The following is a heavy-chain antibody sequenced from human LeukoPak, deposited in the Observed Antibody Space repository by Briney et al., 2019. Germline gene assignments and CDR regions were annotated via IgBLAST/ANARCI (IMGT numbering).Heavy chain of an antibody. CDR3: ARQTASSWYVIQH. D-gene: IGHD6-13*01. CDR2: IYYSGST. V-gene: IGHV4-39*01. CDR1: GGSISSSSYY. Sequence: SSETLSLTCTVSGGSISSSSYYWGWIRQPPGKGLEWIGSIYYSGSTYYNPFLKSRVTISVDTSKNQFSLKLSSVTAADTAVYYCARQTASSWYVIQHWGQGTLVTVSS. J-gene: IGHJ1*01.